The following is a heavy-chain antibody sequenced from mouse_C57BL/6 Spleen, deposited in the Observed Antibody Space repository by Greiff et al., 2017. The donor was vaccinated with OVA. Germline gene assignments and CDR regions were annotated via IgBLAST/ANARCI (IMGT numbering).Heavy chain of an antibody. CDR3: ARRGGLVTTVHFDY. J-gene: IGHJ2*01. CDR2: IDPSDSYT. CDR1: GYTFTSYW. V-gene: IGHV1-69*01. D-gene: IGHD1-1*01. Sequence: VKLQQPGAELVMPGASVKLSCKASGYTFTSYWMHWVKQRPGQGLEWIGEIDPSDSYTNYNQKFKGKSTLTVDKSSSTAYMQLSSLTSEDSAVYYCARRGGLVTTVHFDYWGQGTTLTVSS.